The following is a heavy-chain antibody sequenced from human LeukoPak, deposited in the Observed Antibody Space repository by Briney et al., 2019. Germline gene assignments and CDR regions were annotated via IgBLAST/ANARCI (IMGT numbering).Heavy chain of an antibody. CDR2: INPNSGGT. J-gene: IGHJ5*02. D-gene: IGHD3-10*01. V-gene: IGHV1-2*02. CDR1: GYTFTGYY. Sequence: ASVKVSCKASGYTFTGYYMHWVRQAPGQGLEWMGWINPNSGGTNYAQKFQGRVTMTRDTSISTAYMELSRLRSDDTAVYYCARGYYGSGSTIGRDPWGQGTLVTVSS. CDR3: ARGYYGSGSTIGRDP.